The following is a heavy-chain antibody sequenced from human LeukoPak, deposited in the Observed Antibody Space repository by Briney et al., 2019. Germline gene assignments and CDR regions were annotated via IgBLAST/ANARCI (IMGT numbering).Heavy chain of an antibody. J-gene: IGHJ6*03. V-gene: IGHV4-59*08. Sequence: SETLSLTCSVSNGSFRTYYWGWIRQPPGKRLEWIGYIFSSESSNTNYNPSLNGRVTISVDTSKNQFSLTLNSVTAADTAVYYCARAGDGYYYYYYMDVWGKGTTVTVSS. D-gene: IGHD5-24*01. CDR2: IFSSESSNT. CDR1: NGSFRTYY. CDR3: ARAGDGYYYYYYMDV.